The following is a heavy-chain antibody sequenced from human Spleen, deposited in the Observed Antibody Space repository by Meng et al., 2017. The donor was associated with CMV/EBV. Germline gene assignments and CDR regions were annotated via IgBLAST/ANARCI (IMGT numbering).Heavy chain of an antibody. CDR1: GYSFAGYG. V-gene: IGHV1-18*01. Sequence: ASVKVSCKASGYSFAGYGISWVRQAPGQGLEWMGWINTYNGDTDYARKFQGRVLMTTDKSTSTVYLELRSLRSDDTAVYYCARSAVIGVVSYYYYGMDVWGQGTTVTVSS. CDR3: ARSAVIGVVSYYYYGMDV. CDR2: INTYNGDT. J-gene: IGHJ6*02. D-gene: IGHD3-3*01.